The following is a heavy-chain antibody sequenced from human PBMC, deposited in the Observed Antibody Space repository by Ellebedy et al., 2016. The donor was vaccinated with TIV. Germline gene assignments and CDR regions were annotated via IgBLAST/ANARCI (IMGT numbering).Heavy chain of an antibody. D-gene: IGHD6-13*01. Sequence: SETLSLXCTVSGGSISSGDYYWSWIRQPPGKGLEWIGYIYYSGSTYYNPSLKSRVTISVDTSKNQFSLKLSSVTAADTAVYYCARRIAETWYFDLWGRGTLVTVSS. J-gene: IGHJ2*01. CDR2: IYYSGST. CDR3: ARRIAETWYFDL. V-gene: IGHV4-30-4*02. CDR1: GGSISSGDYY.